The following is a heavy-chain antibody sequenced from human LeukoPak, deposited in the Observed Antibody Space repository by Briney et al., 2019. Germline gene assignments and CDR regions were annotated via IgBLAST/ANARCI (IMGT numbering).Heavy chain of an antibody. Sequence: SVKVSCKASGGTFSSYAISWVRQAPGQGLEWMGRIIPILGIANYAQKFQGRVTITADKSTSTAYMELSSLRSEDTAVYYGARDQFGIAARPGYYYYGMDVWGQGTTVTVSS. J-gene: IGHJ6*02. V-gene: IGHV1-69*04. CDR1: GGTFSSYA. CDR2: IIPILGIA. CDR3: ARDQFGIAARPGYYYYGMDV. D-gene: IGHD6-6*01.